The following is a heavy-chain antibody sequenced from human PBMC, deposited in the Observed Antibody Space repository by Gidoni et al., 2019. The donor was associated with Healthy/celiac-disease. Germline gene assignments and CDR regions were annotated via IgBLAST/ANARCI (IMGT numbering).Heavy chain of an antibody. CDR1: GYTFTGSY. CDR3: ARAGYCSGGSCYSNWFDP. D-gene: IGHD2-15*01. J-gene: IGHJ5*02. Sequence: QVQLVQSGAEVKKPGASVKVSCKASGYTFTGSYMHWVRQAPGQGLEWMGWINPNSGGTNYAQKFQGWVTMTRDTSISTAYMELSRLRSDDTAVYYCARAGYCSGGSCYSNWFDPWGQGTLVTVSS. CDR2: INPNSGGT. V-gene: IGHV1-2*04.